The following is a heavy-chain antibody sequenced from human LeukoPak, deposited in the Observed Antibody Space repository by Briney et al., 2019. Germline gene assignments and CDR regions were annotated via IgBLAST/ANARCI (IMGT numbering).Heavy chain of an antibody. CDR1: GFTFSSYS. Sequence: GGSLRLSCAASGFTFSSYSMNWVRQAPGKGLEWVSSISSSSSYIYYADSVKGRFTISRDNSNKTLYLQMNSLRVEDTAVYYCAGDGCAGSGCYSEYWGQGTLVTVSS. J-gene: IGHJ1*01. CDR3: AGDGCAGSGCYSEY. V-gene: IGHV3-21*04. D-gene: IGHD6-19*01. CDR2: ISSSSSYI.